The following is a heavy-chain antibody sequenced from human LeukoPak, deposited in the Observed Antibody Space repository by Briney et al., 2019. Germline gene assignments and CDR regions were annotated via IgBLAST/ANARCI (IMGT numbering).Heavy chain of an antibody. J-gene: IGHJ6*02. CDR3: ARHEGRGSYPYYYGMDV. V-gene: IGHV4-59*08. D-gene: IGHD1-26*01. CDR2: TYYSGSI. CDR1: GGSISSYY. Sequence: SETLSLTCTVAGGSISSYYWSWIRQPPGKGLEWIGYTYYSGSINYNPPLKSRVTISVDTSKNQFSLKLSSVTAADTAAYYCARHEGRGSYPYYYGMDVWGQGTTVTVSS.